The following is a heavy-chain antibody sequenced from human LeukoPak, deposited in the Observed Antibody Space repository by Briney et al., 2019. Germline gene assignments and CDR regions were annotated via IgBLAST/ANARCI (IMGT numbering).Heavy chain of an antibody. J-gene: IGHJ5*02. CDR2: TYSSGST. Sequence: SETLSLTCTVSGASISGSGYYWGWIRQPPGKGLEWIGSTYSSGSTYYNASLQSRVTISIETSKNQISLRLNSVTAADTAVYYCARVQSRLSWFDPWGQGTLVTVSS. CDR3: ARVQSRLSWFDP. CDR1: GASISGSGYY. V-gene: IGHV4-39*02.